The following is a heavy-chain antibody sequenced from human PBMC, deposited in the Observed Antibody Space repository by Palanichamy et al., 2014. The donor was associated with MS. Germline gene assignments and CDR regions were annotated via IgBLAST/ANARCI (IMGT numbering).Heavy chain of an antibody. J-gene: IGHJ4*02. V-gene: IGHV3-30-3*01. CDR2: ISYDGSNK. Sequence: QVQLVESGGGVVQPGRSLRLSCAASGFTFSSYAMHWVRQAPGKGLEWVAVISYDGSNKYYADSVKGRFTISRDNSKNTLYLQMNSLRAEDTAVYYCASGGHVLRFLEWLLNWGQGTLVTVSS. CDR1: GFTFSSYA. D-gene: IGHD3-3*01. CDR3: ASGGHVLRFLEWLLN.